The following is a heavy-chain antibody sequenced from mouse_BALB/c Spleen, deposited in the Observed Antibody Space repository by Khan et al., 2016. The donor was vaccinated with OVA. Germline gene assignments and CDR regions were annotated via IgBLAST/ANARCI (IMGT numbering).Heavy chain of an antibody. D-gene: IGHD1-2*01. Sequence: QMQLEESGAELARPGASVKLSCKASGYTFTDYYINWVKQRTGKGLEWIGEISPGSGDTYYNEKFKGKAILTADNSSPTAYIQHSSLTTEAAAVYCCARRNYFGYTFAYWGQGTLVTVSA. V-gene: IGHV1-77*01. CDR3: ARRNYFGYTFAY. J-gene: IGHJ3*01. CDR1: GYTFTDYY. CDR2: ISPGSGDT.